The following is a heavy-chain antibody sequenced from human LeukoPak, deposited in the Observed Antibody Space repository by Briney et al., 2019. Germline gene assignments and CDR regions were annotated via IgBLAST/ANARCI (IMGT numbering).Heavy chain of an antibody. CDR3: ARRFSYDFWSGYYM. Sequence: PGGSLRLSCEVSGFPFSSYAMSWIRQPPGKGLEWIGSFYYGGGTYYNPSLKSRVTISVDTSKNQFSLKLSSVTAADTAVYYCARRFSYDFWSGYYMWGQGTLVTVSS. J-gene: IGHJ4*02. D-gene: IGHD3-3*01. CDR2: FYYGGGT. V-gene: IGHV4-39*01. CDR1: GFPFSSYA.